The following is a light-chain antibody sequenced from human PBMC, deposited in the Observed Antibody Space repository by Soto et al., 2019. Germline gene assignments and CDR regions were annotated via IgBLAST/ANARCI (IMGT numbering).Light chain of an antibody. Sequence: EIVMTQSPATLSVSPGERATLSCRASHSVSSSLAWYQQKPGQAPRLLIYGASTGATGIPARFSASGSGTDFTLTISSLQSEDFAVYYCLQYNNWPRTFGQGTKVDI. CDR1: HSVSSS. V-gene: IGKV3-15*01. J-gene: IGKJ1*01. CDR3: LQYNNWPRT. CDR2: GAS.